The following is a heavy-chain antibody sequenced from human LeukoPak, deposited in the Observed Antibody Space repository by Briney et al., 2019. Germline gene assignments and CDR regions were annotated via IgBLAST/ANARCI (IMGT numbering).Heavy chain of an antibody. CDR1: GYIFNSYA. J-gene: IGHJ4*02. D-gene: IGHD5-12*01. Sequence: ASVKVSCKASGYIFNSYAIHWVRQAPGRGLEWMGWINAGNSNTKYSQKLQGRVTITRDTSASAAYMELSSLRSEDTAVYYCARGKRNSDYDYFDYWGQGTLVTVSS. V-gene: IGHV1-3*01. CDR2: INAGNSNT. CDR3: ARGKRNSDYDYFDY.